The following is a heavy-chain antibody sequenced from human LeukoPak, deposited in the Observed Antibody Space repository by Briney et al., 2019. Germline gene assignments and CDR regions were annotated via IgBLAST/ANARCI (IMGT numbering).Heavy chain of an antibody. CDR1: GYTFTSYA. CDR2: INTNTGNP. V-gene: IGHV7-4-1*02. CDR3: ARDKYSSSWYRNWFDP. Sequence: ASVTVSCKASGYTFTSYAMNWVRQAPGQGLEWMGWINTNTGNPTYAQGFTGRFVFSLDTSVSTAYLHISSLKAEDTAVYYCARDKYSSSWYRNWFDPWGQGTLVTVSS. J-gene: IGHJ5*02. D-gene: IGHD6-13*01.